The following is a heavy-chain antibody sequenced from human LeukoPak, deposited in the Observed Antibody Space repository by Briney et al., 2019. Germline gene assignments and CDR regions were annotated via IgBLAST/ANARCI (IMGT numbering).Heavy chain of an antibody. CDR3: ARQTPAVAGYFDY. D-gene: IGHD6-19*01. Sequence: PGGSLRLSCAASEFSVGSNYMTWVRQAPGKGLEWVSLIYSGGSTYYADSVKGRFTISRDNAKNSLYLQMNSLRAEDTAVYYCARQTPAVAGYFDYWGQGTLVTVSS. J-gene: IGHJ4*02. CDR1: EFSVGSNY. CDR2: IYSGGST. V-gene: IGHV3-66*04.